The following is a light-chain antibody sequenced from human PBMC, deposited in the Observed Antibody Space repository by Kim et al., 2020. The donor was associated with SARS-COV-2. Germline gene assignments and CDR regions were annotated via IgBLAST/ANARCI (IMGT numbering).Light chain of an antibody. V-gene: IGKV4-1*01. CDR3: QQYYSTPVT. CDR1: QSVLYRSSNKNY. Sequence: DIVMTQSPDSLVVSLGERATINCKSSQSVLYRSSNKNYLAWYQQKPGQPPKLVIYWASTRESGVPDRFSGSGSGTDFTLTISSLQAEDVAVYYCQQYYSTPVTFGRGTKVDIK. J-gene: IGKJ4*01. CDR2: WAS.